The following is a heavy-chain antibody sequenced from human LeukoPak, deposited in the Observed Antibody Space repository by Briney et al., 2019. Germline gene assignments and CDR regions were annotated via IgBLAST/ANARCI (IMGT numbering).Heavy chain of an antibody. V-gene: IGHV3-33*01. CDR3: ASEIFGSGSYPDY. D-gene: IGHD3-10*01. Sequence: SGGSLRLSCAASGFSFSTYAMHWVRQAPGKGLEWVALIWHDASHTFYTDSVKGRFTISRDNSKNTVYLQMNSLGGEDTAVYYCASEIFGSGSYPDYWGQGTLVTVSS. J-gene: IGHJ4*02. CDR1: GFSFSTYA. CDR2: IWHDASHT.